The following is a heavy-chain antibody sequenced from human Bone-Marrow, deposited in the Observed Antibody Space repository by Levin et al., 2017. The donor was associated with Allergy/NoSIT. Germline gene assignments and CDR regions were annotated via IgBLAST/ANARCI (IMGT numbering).Heavy chain of an antibody. CDR3: AKDFLLRFLEWLSPSYYFDY. V-gene: IGHV3-23*01. D-gene: IGHD3-3*01. CDR1: GFTFSSYA. CDR2: ISGSGGST. Sequence: GESLKISCAASGFTFSSYAMSWVRQAPGKGLEWVSAISGSGGSTYYADSVKGRFTISRDNSKNTLYLQMNSLRAEDTAVYYCAKDFLLRFLEWLSPSYYFDYWGQGTLVTVSS. J-gene: IGHJ4*02.